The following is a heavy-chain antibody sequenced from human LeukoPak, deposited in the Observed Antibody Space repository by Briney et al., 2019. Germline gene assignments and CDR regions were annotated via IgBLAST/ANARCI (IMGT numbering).Heavy chain of an antibody. CDR1: GGSISSSSYY. CDR3: ARESRSGWYEDAFDI. D-gene: IGHD6-19*01. J-gene: IGHJ3*02. Sequence: PSETLSLTCTVSGGSISSSSYYWGWIRQPPGKGLEWIGSIYYSGSTYYNPSLKSRVTMSVDTSKNQFSLKLISVTAADTAVYYCARESRSGWYEDAFDIWGQGTMVTVSS. CDR2: IYYSGST. V-gene: IGHV4-39*07.